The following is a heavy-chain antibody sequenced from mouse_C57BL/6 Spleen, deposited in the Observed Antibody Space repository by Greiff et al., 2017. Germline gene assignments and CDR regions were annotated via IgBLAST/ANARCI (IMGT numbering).Heavy chain of an antibody. J-gene: IGHJ1*03. CDR2: ISSGGSYT. CDR1: GFTFSSYG. Sequence: DVKLVESGGDLVKPGGSLKLSCAASGFTFSSYGMSWVRQTPDKRLEWVATISSGGSYTYYPDSVKGRFTISRDNAKNTLYLQMSSLKSEDTAMYYCASGGLGRGYFDVWGTGTTVTVSS. V-gene: IGHV5-6*02. CDR3: ASGGLGRGYFDV. D-gene: IGHD4-1*01.